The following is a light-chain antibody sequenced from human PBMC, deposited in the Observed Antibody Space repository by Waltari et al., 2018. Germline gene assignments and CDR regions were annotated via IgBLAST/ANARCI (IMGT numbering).Light chain of an antibody. V-gene: IGLV3-19*01. Sequence: SSELTQDPAVSVALGQTVRITCQGDSLRSYYASWYQQKPGQAPVLVIYGKNNRPSGIPDRFAGSSSGNTASLTINGDQAEDEADYYCNSRDSSGNHVVFGGGTKLTVL. J-gene: IGLJ2*01. CDR2: GKN. CDR3: NSRDSSGNHVV. CDR1: SLRSYY.